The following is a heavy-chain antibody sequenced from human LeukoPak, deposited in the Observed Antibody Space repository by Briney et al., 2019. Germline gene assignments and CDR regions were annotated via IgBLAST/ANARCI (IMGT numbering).Heavy chain of an antibody. V-gene: IGHV1-69*13. CDR3: ARDRPYSSSWYEIDY. CDR1: GGTFSSYA. J-gene: IGHJ4*02. D-gene: IGHD6-13*01. Sequence: ASVKVSCKASGGTFSSYAISWVRQAPGQGLEWMGGIIPIFGTANYAQKFQGRVTIAADESTSTAYMGLSSLRSEDTAVYYCARDRPYSSSWYEIDYWGQGTLVTVSS. CDR2: IIPIFGTA.